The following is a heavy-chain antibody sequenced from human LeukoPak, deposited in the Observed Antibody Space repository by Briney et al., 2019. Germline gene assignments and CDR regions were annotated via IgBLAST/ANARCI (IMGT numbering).Heavy chain of an antibody. CDR2: IYYTGNT. J-gene: IGHJ5*02. CDR3: ARPGESRRLYKWVRP. Sequence: SETLSLTCTVSGVSISTRTYYWAWIRQPPGKGLEWIGSIYYTGNTNYNPSLKSRVTISVDTSKNQFSLKVTSVTAAATAVYYFARPGESRRLYKWVRPWGQGTLVTVST. V-gene: IGHV4-39*01. D-gene: IGHD2-8*01. CDR1: GVSISTRTYY.